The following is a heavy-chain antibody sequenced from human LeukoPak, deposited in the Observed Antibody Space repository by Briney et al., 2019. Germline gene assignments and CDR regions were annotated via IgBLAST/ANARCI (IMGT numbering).Heavy chain of an antibody. Sequence: GDSLKVSCTVFGYTFTSNYMHWVRQAPGQGPEWMGVISPSGGSKTYAQKFQGIVTLISNMSNSTDYLELSSLRSEDTAVYYCARDNSVRDEAWWFNPWGQGTLVSVSS. J-gene: IGHJ5*02. CDR3: ARDNSVRDEAWWFNP. V-gene: IGHV1-46*01. CDR2: ISPSGGSK. CDR1: GYTFTSNY. D-gene: IGHD5-24*01.